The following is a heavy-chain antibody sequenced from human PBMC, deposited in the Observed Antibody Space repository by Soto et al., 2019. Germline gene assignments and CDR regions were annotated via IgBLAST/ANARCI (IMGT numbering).Heavy chain of an antibody. Sequence: GGSLRLSCAASGFTFSSYGMHWVRQAPGKGLEWVAVISYDGSNKYYADSVKGRFTISRDNSKNTLYLQMNSLRAEDTAVYYCAKVVVVTADAFDIWGQGTMVTVSS. CDR2: ISYDGSNK. V-gene: IGHV3-30*18. CDR3: AKVVVVTADAFDI. CDR1: GFTFSSYG. D-gene: IGHD2-21*02. J-gene: IGHJ3*02.